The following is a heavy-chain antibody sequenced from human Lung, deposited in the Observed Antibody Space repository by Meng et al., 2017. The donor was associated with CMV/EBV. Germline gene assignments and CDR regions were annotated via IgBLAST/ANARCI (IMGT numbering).Heavy chain of an antibody. CDR2: INQSGSP. J-gene: IGHJ6*02. CDR1: SGSFSGYY. CDR3: SRGEGAIAVVPAANYYGMDV. Sequence: ESLKISCAINSGSFSGYYWSWIRQPPGGAMEWIGEINQSGSPNYNPSLKSRVTMSIDTSEDQFSLKLSSVTAADTAVYYCSRGEGAIAVVPAANYYGMDVWGQGTTVTVSS. D-gene: IGHD2-2*01. V-gene: IGHV4-34*01.